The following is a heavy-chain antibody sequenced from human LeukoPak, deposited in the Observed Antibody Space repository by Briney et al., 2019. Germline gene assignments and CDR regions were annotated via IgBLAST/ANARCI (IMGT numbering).Heavy chain of an antibody. CDR1: GFTFSSYG. V-gene: IGHV3-23*01. D-gene: IGHD2-8*01. Sequence: GGSLRLSCAASGFTFSSYGMSWVRQTPGKGPEWVSAISGSGGSTYYADSVKGRFTISRDNAKNSLYLQMNSLRAEDTAVYYCTRGTDGLWDFWGQGTLVTVSS. CDR3: TRGTDGLWDF. J-gene: IGHJ4*02. CDR2: ISGSGGST.